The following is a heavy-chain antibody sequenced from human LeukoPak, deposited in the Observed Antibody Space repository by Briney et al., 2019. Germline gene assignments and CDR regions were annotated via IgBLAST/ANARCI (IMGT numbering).Heavy chain of an antibody. J-gene: IGHJ4*02. D-gene: IGHD3-22*01. V-gene: IGHV3-23*01. Sequence: GGSLRLSCVASGFTFSTYAMSWVRQAPGKGLEWVSSISGSGGSTYYADSVKGRFTMSRDNSKNTLYLQMYSLRAEDTAVYYCAKTESSSYFYTYFNYWGQGTLVTVSS. CDR1: GFTFSTYA. CDR2: ISGSGGST. CDR3: AKTESSSYFYTYFNY.